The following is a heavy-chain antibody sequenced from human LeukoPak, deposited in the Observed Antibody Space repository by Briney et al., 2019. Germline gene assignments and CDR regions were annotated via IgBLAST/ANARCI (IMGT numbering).Heavy chain of an antibody. D-gene: IGHD5-18*01. CDR1: GGSISSYY. V-gene: IGHV4-59*08. Sequence: SETLSLTCTVSGGSISSYYWSWIRQPPGKGLEWIGYISYSGSTNYNPSLKSRVTISVDTSKNQFSLKLSSVTAADTAVYYCARHVLSDTAMARYYYYGMDVWGQGTTVTVSS. CDR3: ARHVLSDTAMARYYYYGMDV. CDR2: ISYSGST. J-gene: IGHJ6*02.